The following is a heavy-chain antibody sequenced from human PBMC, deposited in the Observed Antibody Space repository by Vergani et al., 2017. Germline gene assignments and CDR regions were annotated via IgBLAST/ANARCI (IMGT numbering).Heavy chain of an antibody. CDR3: ARPRVPGIAAAIDY. CDR1: GYSFTSYW. CDR2: IYPGDSDT. Sequence: EVQLVQSGAEEKKPGESLKISCKGSGYSFTSYWIGWVRQMPGKGLEWMGIIYPGDSDTRYRPTFQGQVTISADKSCSTAYLQWISLKASDTAMYYCARPRVPGIAAAIDYWGQGTLVTVSS. V-gene: IGHV5-51*01. J-gene: IGHJ4*02. D-gene: IGHD6-13*01.